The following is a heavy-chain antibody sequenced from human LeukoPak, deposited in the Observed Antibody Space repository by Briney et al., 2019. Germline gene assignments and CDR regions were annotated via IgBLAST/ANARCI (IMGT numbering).Heavy chain of an antibody. CDR1: GGSISSYY. D-gene: IGHD6-19*01. CDR2: IYYSGST. CDR3: ARDSYSSGWSFDY. J-gene: IGHJ4*02. Sequence: SETLSLTCTVSGGSISSYYWSWIRQPPGKGLEWIGYIYYSGSTYYNPSIKSRVTISVDTSKNQFSLKLSSVTAADTAVYYCARDSYSSGWSFDYWGQGTLVTVSS. V-gene: IGHV4-59*04.